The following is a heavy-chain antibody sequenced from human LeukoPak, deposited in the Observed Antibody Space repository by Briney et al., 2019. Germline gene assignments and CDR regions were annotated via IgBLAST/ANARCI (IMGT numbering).Heavy chain of an antibody. Sequence: GTLRLSCAASGFTFSTYGMNWVRQAPGKGLEWVSAVSGSGSTTYYARSVKGRFTVSRDNSKNTLYLQMNSLRVDDTAVYYRAKSLDYGGNRARLDFWGQGTLVTVSS. CDR2: VSGSGSTT. J-gene: IGHJ4*02. V-gene: IGHV3-23*01. CDR1: GFTFSTYG. D-gene: IGHD4-23*01. CDR3: AKSLDYGGNRARLDF.